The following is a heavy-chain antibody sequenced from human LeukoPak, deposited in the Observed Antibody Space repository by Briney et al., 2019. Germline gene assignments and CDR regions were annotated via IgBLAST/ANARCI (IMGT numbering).Heavy chain of an antibody. J-gene: IGHJ4*02. Sequence: PSETLSLTCTVSGGSISSGDYYWSWIRQPPGKGLEWIGNICYSGSTYYNPSLKSRVTISVDTSKNQFSLKLSSVTAADTAVYYCARVGPGVWFDYWGQGTLVTVSS. CDR1: GGSISSGDYY. CDR2: ICYSGST. V-gene: IGHV4-30-4*01. CDR3: ARVGPGVWFDY. D-gene: IGHD3-16*01.